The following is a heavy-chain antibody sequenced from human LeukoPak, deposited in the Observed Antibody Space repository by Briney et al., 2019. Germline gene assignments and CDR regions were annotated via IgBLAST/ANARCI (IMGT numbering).Heavy chain of an antibody. V-gene: IGHV4-30-2*01. D-gene: IGHD3-9*01. CDR1: GGSISSGGYS. J-gene: IGHJ4*02. CDR3: ARSKRRYFDWLFPTPFDY. CDR2: IYHSGST. Sequence: SETLSLTCAVSGGSISSGGYSWSWIRQPPGKGLEWIGYIYHSGSTYYNPSLKSRVTISVDRSKNQFSLKLSSVTAADTAVHYCARSKRRYFDWLFPTPFDYWGQGTLVTVSS.